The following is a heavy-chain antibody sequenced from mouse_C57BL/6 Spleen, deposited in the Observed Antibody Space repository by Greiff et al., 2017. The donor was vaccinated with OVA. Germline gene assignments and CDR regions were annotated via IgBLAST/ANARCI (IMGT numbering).Heavy chain of an antibody. V-gene: IGHV5-6*02. J-gene: IGHJ2*01. D-gene: IGHD1-1*01. Sequence: EVKLMESGGDLVKPGGSLKLSCAASGFTFSSYGMSWVRQTPDKRLEWVATISSGGSYTYYPDSVKGRFTISRDNAKNTLYLQMSSLKSEDTAMYYCARREFITTVGDYFDYWGQGTTLTVSS. CDR3: ARREFITTVGDYFDY. CDR1: GFTFSSYG. CDR2: ISSGGSYT.